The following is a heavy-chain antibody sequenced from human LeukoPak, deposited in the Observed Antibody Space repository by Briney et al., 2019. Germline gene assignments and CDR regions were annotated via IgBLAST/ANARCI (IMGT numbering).Heavy chain of an antibody. CDR2: IGGTNGRT. D-gene: IGHD3-22*01. J-gene: IGHJ4*02. Sequence: GGSLRLSCAASGFTFSNYWMHWVRQAPGKGLEWVSAIGGTNGRTYYADSVKGRFTISRDNSKNTLFLQMNSLRDEDTAVYYCAKHYYDSSGTPRYFDYWGQGTLVTVSS. CDR1: GFTFSNYW. V-gene: IGHV3-23*01. CDR3: AKHYYDSSGTPRYFDY.